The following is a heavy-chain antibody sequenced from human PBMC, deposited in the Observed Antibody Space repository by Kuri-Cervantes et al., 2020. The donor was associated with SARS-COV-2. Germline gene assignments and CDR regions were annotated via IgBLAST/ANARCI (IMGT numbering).Heavy chain of an antibody. J-gene: IGHJ4*02. CDR1: GGSFSGYY. CDR3: ARDRGDYVFYFDY. D-gene: IGHD4-17*01. Sequence: SQTLSLTCAVYGGSFSGYYWSWIRQPPGKGLEWIGYIYYSGSTNYNPSLKSRVTISVDTSKNQLSLKLSPVTAADTAVYYCARDRGDYVFYFDYWGQGTQV. V-gene: IGHV4-59*01. CDR2: IYYSGST.